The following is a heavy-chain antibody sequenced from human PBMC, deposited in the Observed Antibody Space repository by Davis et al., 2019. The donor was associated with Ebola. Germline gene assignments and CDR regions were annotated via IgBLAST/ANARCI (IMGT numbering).Heavy chain of an antibody. J-gene: IGHJ5*02. CDR2: ISNDGSST. D-gene: IGHD2-2*02. CDR1: GFSVSPYS. V-gene: IGHV3-74*01. CDR3: ARGWRYPGA. Sequence: PGGSLRLSCAASGFSVSPYSMNWVRQAPGKGLVWVSRISNDGSSTNYADSVKGRFTISRDNAKNTLYLQMNSLRAEDTAVYYCARGWRYPGAWGQGTLVTVSS.